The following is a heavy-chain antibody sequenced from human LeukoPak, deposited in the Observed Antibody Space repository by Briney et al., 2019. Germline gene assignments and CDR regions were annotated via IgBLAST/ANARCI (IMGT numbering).Heavy chain of an antibody. CDR1: GGSISSYY. CDR3: ARGPPGGLPSGMDV. Sequence: PSETLSLTCTVSGGSISSYYWSWIRQPPGKGLEWIGYFYYSGSTNYNPSLKSRVTISVDRSKNQFSLKLSSVTAADTAVYYCARGPPGGLPSGMDVWGQGTTVTVSS. D-gene: IGHD6-25*01. CDR2: FYYSGST. V-gene: IGHV4-59*12. J-gene: IGHJ6*02.